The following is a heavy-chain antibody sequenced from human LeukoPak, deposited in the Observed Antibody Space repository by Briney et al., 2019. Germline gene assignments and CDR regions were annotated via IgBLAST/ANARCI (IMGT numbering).Heavy chain of an antibody. CDR1: GVSVSTYY. J-gene: IGHJ6*03. Sequence: SETLSLTCTVSGVSVSTYYWSWIRQPAGKGLEFIWRFFTSGTSGTTNYNPSLKSRVTMSLDTSKNQFSLKLISVTAADTAVYYCARDLGGYSDGSYYYYMDVWGKGTTVTVSS. CDR2: FFTSGTSGTT. CDR3: ARDLGGYSDGSYYYYMDV. D-gene: IGHD5-18*01. V-gene: IGHV4-4*07.